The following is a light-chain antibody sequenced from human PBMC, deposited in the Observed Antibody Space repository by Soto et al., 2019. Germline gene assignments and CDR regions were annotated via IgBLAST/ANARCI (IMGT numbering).Light chain of an antibody. CDR2: DVS. Sequence: IQMTQSPSTLSASVGDRVTITCRASQSISNWLAWYQQKPGKAPKLLIFDVSSLESGVPSRFSGSGSGTEFTLTISSLQPDDFATYYCQQYSTYATFGQGTKVDIK. CDR1: QSISNW. CDR3: QQYSTYAT. J-gene: IGKJ1*01. V-gene: IGKV1-5*01.